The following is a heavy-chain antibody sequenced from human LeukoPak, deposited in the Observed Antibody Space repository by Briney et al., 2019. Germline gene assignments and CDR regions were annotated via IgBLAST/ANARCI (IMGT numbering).Heavy chain of an antibody. CDR1: GGSISSSSYY. V-gene: IGHV4-39*07. Sequence: PSETLSLTCTVSGGSISSSSYYWGWIRQPPGKGLEWIGSIYYSGSTYYNPSLKSRVTISVDTSKNQFSLKLSSVTAADTAVYYCARVRRWGCGSGGSCYGNYYYYYYMDVWGKGTTVTVSS. CDR2: IYYSGST. CDR3: ARVRRWGCGSGGSCYGNYYYYYYMDV. D-gene: IGHD2-15*01. J-gene: IGHJ6*03.